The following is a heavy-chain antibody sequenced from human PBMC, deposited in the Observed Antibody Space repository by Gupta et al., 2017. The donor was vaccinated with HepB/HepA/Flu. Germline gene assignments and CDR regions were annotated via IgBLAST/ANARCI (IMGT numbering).Heavy chain of an antibody. V-gene: IGHV6-1*01. Sequence: QLQLQQQGPGLVKPSQTLTLTCAISGDSVSSKSAGWNWIRQSPSRGLEWLGRTFYRSKCSNEYAHSVRSRIIINPDTSKNQFSRHLNSVSPEDTAVYYCARGWGSIHGSYRFDFWGQGTLVTVAS. D-gene: IGHD5-18*01. CDR2: TFYRSKCSN. CDR3: ARGWGSIHGSYRFDF. CDR1: GDSVSSKSAG. J-gene: IGHJ4*02.